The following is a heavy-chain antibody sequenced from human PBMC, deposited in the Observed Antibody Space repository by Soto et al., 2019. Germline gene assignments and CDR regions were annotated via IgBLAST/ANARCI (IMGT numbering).Heavy chain of an antibody. CDR3: ARDGGRHTGGMDY. V-gene: IGHV1-69*01. D-gene: IGHD1-26*01. Sequence: QVQLVQSGAEVKKPGSSVKVSCKASGGTFSSYSINRVRQAPGQGLEWMGEIIPIVGTANYAQKFQGRVTNTADESTSTAYMELSSLRSEDTAVYYCARDGGRHTGGMDYWGQGTLVTVSS. J-gene: IGHJ4*02. CDR2: IIPIVGTA. CDR1: GGTFSSYS.